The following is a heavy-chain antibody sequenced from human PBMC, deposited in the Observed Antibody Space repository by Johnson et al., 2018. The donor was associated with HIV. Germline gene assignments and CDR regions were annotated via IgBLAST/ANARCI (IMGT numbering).Heavy chain of an antibody. D-gene: IGHD5-24*01. CDR1: GFTVSSYY. CDR2: LFSGGTI. J-gene: IGHJ3*02. CDR3: SSSCRGGYTCDAFDI. Sequence: VQLVESGGGLVQPGGSLRLSCAASGFTVSSYYMSWVRQAPGKGLEWVSVLFSGGTIYFADSVQVRFTISRDNSKNTLYLQMNSLRAEDTAVYSCSSSCRGGYTCDAFDIWGQGTMVTVSS. V-gene: IGHV3-66*01.